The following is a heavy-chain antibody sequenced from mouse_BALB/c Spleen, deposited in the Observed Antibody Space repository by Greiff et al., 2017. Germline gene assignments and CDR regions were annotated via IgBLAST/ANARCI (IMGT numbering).Heavy chain of an antibody. D-gene: IGHD1-1*01. Sequence: EVKVVESGGGLVKPGGSLKLSCAASGFTFSSYAMSWVRQTPEKRLEWVATISSGGSYTYYPDSVKGRFTISRDNAKNTLYLQMSSLRSEDTAMYYCASPYGSSSFAYWGQGTLVTVSA. CDR3: ASPYGSSSFAY. CDR1: GFTFSSYA. CDR2: ISSGGSYT. J-gene: IGHJ3*01. V-gene: IGHV5-9-3*01.